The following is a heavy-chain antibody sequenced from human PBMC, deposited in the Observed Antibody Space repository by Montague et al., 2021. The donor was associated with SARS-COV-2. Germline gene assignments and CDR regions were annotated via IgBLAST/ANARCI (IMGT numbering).Heavy chain of an antibody. CDR2: IEYSGST. Sequence: SETLSLTCIVSGYSISSGYYWGWVRQTPGKGLEWLGFIEYSGSTYYNPSLKTRVTMSLDTSKNQFSLKLTSVTAADTALYCCARDITLGMDVWGRGTTVTVSS. CDR3: ARDITLGMDV. CDR1: GYSISSGYY. J-gene: IGHJ6*02. V-gene: IGHV4-38-2*02.